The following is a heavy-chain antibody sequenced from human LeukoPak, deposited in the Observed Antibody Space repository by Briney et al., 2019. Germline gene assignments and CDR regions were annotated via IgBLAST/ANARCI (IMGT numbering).Heavy chain of an antibody. CDR1: GFTFSSYW. J-gene: IGHJ6*02. V-gene: IGHV3-74*01. CDR3: ARGKLLRNYYYGMDV. CDR2: INSDRGST. D-gene: IGHD2-15*01. Sequence: GGSLRLSCAASGFTFSSYWMHWVRQAPGKGLVWVSRINSDRGSTCYADSVKGRFTISRDNAKNTLYLQMNSLRAEDTAVYYCARGKLLRNYYYGMDVWGQGTTVTVSS.